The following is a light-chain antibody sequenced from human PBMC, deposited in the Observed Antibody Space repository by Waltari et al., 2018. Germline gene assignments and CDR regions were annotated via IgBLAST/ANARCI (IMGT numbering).Light chain of an antibody. CDR2: HAS. CDR3: QKYVNLPAT. CDR1: QSVAKY. Sequence: EIVLTQSPGSLSVSPGERATLSCKASQSVAKYLAWYQQKPGQAPRLLIYHASIRATGIPDRFSGSGYGTDFSLTISRLEPEDFAVYFCQKYVNLPATFGQGTTVEV. J-gene: IGKJ1*01. V-gene: IGKV3-20*01.